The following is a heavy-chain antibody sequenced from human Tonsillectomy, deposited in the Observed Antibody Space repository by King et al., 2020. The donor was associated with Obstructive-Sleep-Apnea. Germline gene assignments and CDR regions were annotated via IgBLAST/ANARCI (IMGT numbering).Heavy chain of an antibody. CDR3: ASAAMRAPAFDY. CDR1: GFTFSSYG. V-gene: IGHV3-30*03. D-gene: IGHD2-2*01. J-gene: IGHJ4*02. Sequence: VQLVESGGGVVQPGRSLRLSCAASGFTFSSYGMHWVRQAPGKGLEWVALMSYDGINKFYADSVKGRFTISRDTAKNTLYLQMSSLRAEDTAVYYCASAAMRAPAFDYWGQGTLVTVSS. CDR2: MSYDGINK.